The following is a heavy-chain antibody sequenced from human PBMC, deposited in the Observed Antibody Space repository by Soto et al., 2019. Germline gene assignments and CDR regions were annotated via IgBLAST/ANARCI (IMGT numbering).Heavy chain of an antibody. D-gene: IGHD6-13*01. CDR2: IYHSGST. J-gene: IGHJ4*02. CDR1: GGSISSGGYS. CDR3: ARGSGSSWFHY. V-gene: IGHV4-30-2*01. Sequence: SETLSLTCAVSGGSISSGGYSWSWIRQPPGKGLEWIGYIYHSGSTYYNPSLKSRVTISVDRSKNQFSLKLSSVTAADTAVYYCARGSGSSWFHYWGQGTLVTVSS.